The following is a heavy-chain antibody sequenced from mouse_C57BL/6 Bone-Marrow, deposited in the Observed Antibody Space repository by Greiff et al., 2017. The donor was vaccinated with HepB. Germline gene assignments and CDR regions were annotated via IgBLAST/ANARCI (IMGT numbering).Heavy chain of an antibody. CDR2: IDPSDSYT. D-gene: IGHD1-1*01. CDR1: GYTFTSYW. Sequence: VQLQQPGAELVRPGTSVKLSCKASGYTFTSYWMHWVKQRPGQGLEWIGVIDPSDSYTNYNQKFKGKATLTVDTSSSTAYMQLSSLTSADSAVYYCARAGYYYGSWYFDVWGTGTTVTVSS. J-gene: IGHJ1*03. V-gene: IGHV1-59*01. CDR3: ARAGYYYGSWYFDV.